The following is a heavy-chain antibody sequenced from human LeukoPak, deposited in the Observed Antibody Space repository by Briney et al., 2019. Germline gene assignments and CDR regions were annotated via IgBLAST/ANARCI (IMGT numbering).Heavy chain of an antibody. Sequence: RGSLRLSCSASGFTFSAYAMYWVCQAPGKGLEYVSGISSNGGSSFYADTVKGRFTISRDNSKNTLYLQMSSLRAEDTAVYYCVKITSVTGGDCWGQGTRLTVSS. D-gene: IGHD1-1*01. V-gene: IGHV3-64D*09. J-gene: IGHJ4*02. CDR3: VKITSVTGGDC. CDR1: GFTFSAYA. CDR2: ISSNGGSS.